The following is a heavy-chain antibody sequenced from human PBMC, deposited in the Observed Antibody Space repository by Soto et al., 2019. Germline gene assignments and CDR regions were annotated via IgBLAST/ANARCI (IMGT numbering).Heavy chain of an antibody. Sequence: QVQLVQSGAEVKKPGASVKVSCKASGYTFTSYAMHWVRQAPGQRLEWMGWINAGNGNTKYSQKFQGRVTITRDTSASTAYMELSSLRSEDTAVYYCAMDIVGDTTYYFDYWGQGTLVTVSS. CDR1: GYTFTSYA. CDR2: INAGNGNT. V-gene: IGHV1-3*01. CDR3: AMDIVGDTTYYFDY. D-gene: IGHD1-26*01. J-gene: IGHJ4*02.